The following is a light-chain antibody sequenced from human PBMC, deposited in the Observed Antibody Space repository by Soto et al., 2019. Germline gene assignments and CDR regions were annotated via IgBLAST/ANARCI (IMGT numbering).Light chain of an antibody. CDR3: QHYNKAPWT. CDR1: QDVYTF. J-gene: IGKJ1*01. Sequence: VQMTQSPSSLSASAGDRVTITCRASQDVYTFLAWYRQRPGRAPELLIYDASTLQAGVPSRFSGDGFGTHFILTISSLQPEDVATYYCQHYNKAPWTFGQGTKV. V-gene: IGKV1-27*01. CDR2: DAS.